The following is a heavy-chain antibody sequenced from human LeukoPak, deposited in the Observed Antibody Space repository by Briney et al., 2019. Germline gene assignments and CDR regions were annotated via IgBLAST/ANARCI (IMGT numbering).Heavy chain of an antibody. J-gene: IGHJ4*02. CDR2: ISSSSSYI. CDR3: ARGSWGSGSLYYFDY. Sequence: GGSLRLSCAASGFTVSSNYMSWVRQAPGKGLEWVSSISSSSSYIYYADSVKGRFTISRDNAKNSLYLQMNSLRAEDTAVYYCARGSWGSGSLYYFDYWGQGTLVTVSS. D-gene: IGHD3-22*01. V-gene: IGHV3-21*01. CDR1: GFTVSSNY.